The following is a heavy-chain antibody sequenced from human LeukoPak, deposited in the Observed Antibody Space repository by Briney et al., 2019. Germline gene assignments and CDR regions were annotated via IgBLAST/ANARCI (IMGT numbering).Heavy chain of an antibody. CDR1: GGSISSYY. CDR3: ARGAKLTRWFDP. D-gene: IGHD1-14*01. Sequence: SSETLSLTCTVSGGSISSYYWSWIRQPPGKGLEWHGYIYYSGSTNYNPSLKSRVTISVDTSKNQFSPKVSSVTAADTAVYYCARGAKLTRWFDPWGHGTLVTVSS. J-gene: IGHJ5*02. CDR2: IYYSGST. V-gene: IGHV4-59*01.